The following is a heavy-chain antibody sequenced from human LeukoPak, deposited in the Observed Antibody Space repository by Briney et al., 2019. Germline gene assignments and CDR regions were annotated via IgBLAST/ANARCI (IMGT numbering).Heavy chain of an antibody. V-gene: IGHV3-21*01. D-gene: IGHD2-2*03. CDR2: ISSSSSYI. CDR3: ARDVGIGELDY. CDR1: GFTVSSYG. Sequence: AGGSLRLSCAASGFTVSSYGMTWVRQAPGKGLEWVSSISSSSSYIYYADSVKGRFTISRDNAKNSLYLQMNSLRAEDTAVYYCARDVGIGELDYWGQGTLVTVSS. J-gene: IGHJ4*02.